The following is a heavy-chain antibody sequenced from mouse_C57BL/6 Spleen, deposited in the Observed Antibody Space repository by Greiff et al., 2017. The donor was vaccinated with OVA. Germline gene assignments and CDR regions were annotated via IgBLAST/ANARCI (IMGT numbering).Heavy chain of an antibody. D-gene: IGHD2-1*01. CDR3: ASLYYGNYDAMDY. J-gene: IGHJ4*01. V-gene: IGHV1-64*01. CDR1: GYTFTSYW. CDR2: IHPHSGST. Sequence: QVQLKQPGAELVKPGASVKLSCKASGYTFTSYWMHWVKQRPGQGLEWIGMIHPHSGSTKYNETLKSKATLTVDKSYSTAYMQLSSLTSEDSAVYYGASLYYGNYDAMDYWGQGTSVTVSS.